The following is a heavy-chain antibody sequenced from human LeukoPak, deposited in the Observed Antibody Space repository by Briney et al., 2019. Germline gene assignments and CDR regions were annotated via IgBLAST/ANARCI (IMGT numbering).Heavy chain of an antibody. D-gene: IGHD6-19*01. J-gene: IGHJ4*02. CDR1: GGSITGFF. CDR2: IFSRGGA. CDR3: ARVATPDVSSPLDF. Sequence: ASETLSLTCAASGGSITGFFWTWIRQPAGEGLQYIGRIFSRGGANYNPSLQSRVAMSVDTSQNLFSLKLTSVTAADTAVYFCARVATPDVSSPLDFWGQGILVTVSS. V-gene: IGHV4-4*07.